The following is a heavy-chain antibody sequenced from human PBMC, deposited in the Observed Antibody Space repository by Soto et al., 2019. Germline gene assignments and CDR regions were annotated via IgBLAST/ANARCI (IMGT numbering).Heavy chain of an antibody. CDR1: GFIFRSYW. CDR2: INQDGSEK. D-gene: IGHD6-19*01. Sequence: PGGSLRLSXAASGFIFRSYWMSWVRQAPGKGLEWVANINQDGSEKYHVDSVKGRFIISRDNAENSLYLQMNSLRAEDTAVYYCARDGVEAGLYFDKWGQGTLVTVSS. V-gene: IGHV3-7*01. CDR3: ARDGVEAGLYFDK. J-gene: IGHJ4*02.